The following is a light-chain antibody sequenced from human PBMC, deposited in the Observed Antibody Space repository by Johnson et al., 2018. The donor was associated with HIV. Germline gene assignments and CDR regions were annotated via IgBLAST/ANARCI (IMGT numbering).Light chain of an antibody. CDR2: ENN. CDR3: ETSDSSLSGV. J-gene: IGLJ1*01. V-gene: IGLV1-51*02. CDR1: SSNIGNNY. Sequence: QSVLTQPPSVSAAPVQKVTISCSGSSSNIGNNYVSWYQQLPGTAPKLLIYENNKRPSGIPDRFSGSKSGTSATLGITGLQTGDEADYYCETSDSSLSGVFGTGTKVTVL.